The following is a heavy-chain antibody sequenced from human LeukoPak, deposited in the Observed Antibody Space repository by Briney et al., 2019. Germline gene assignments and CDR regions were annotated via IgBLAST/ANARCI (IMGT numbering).Heavy chain of an antibody. CDR2: ISGSDGST. V-gene: IGHV3-23*01. D-gene: IGHD3-22*01. CDR1: GFTFSSYA. J-gene: IGHJ4*02. Sequence: GGSLRLSCAASGFTFSSYAMSWVRQAPGKGLEWVSAISGSDGSTYYADSVKGRFTISRDNSKNTLYLQMNSLRAEDTAVYYCAKDNLYYYDSSGSPSDYWGQGTLVTVSS. CDR3: AKDNLYYYDSSGSPSDY.